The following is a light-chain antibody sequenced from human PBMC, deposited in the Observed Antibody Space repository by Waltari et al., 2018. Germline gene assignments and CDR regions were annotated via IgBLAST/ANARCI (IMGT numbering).Light chain of an antibody. Sequence: DIVMTQSPLSLPVTPGEPASISCRSSQSLLHSNGYTYLDWFLQKPGQSPQLLIYLVSNRASGVPDRFSGSGSGTDFTLKISRVEAEDVGVYYCMQALQTSWTFGQGTKVEIK. CDR1: QSLLHSNGYTY. V-gene: IGKV2-28*01. CDR3: MQALQTSWT. J-gene: IGKJ1*01. CDR2: LVS.